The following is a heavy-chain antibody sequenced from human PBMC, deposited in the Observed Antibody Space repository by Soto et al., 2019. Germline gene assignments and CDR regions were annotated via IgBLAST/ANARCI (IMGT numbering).Heavy chain of an antibody. CDR2: INHLETT. CDR3: ARGGGYDSFDY. D-gene: IGHD5-12*01. CDR1: GASISYGGYS. J-gene: IGHJ4*02. Sequence: SETLSLTCTVSGASISYGGYSWSWIRQSPGKGLEWIGYINHLETTFYNPSFGSRLTLSIDRTKNQFSLKLNSMTAADRAVYYCARGGGYDSFDYWGQGILVTVSS. V-gene: IGHV4-30-2*06.